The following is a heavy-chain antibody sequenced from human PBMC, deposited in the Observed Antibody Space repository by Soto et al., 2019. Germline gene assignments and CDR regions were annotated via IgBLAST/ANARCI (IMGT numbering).Heavy chain of an antibody. Sequence: QVQLVESGGGGVQPGRSLRLSCATSGFTFSSFVMHWVRKAPGKGLEWVAVIYHDGSNKYYADYVKGRFTNSRDNSKSTLYLQMNSLRDEDTDVYYGASRVGSVDYWGQGTLVTVSS. CDR2: IYHDGSNK. CDR3: ASRVGSVDY. D-gene: IGHD3-10*01. CDR1: GFTFSSFV. V-gene: IGHV3-33*01. J-gene: IGHJ4*02.